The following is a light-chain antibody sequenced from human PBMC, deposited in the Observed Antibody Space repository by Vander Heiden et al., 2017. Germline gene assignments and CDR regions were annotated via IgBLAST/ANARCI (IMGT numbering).Light chain of an antibody. J-gene: IGLJ1*01. CDR1: SSDVGGYNY. CDR3: SSYTSSSTNV. Sequence: QSALTQPASVSGSPVQSITISCTGTSSDVGGYNYVSWYQQHPGKAPKLMIYEVSNRPSGVSNRFSGSKSGNTASLTISGLQAEDEADYYCSSYTSSSTNVFGTGTKVTVL. V-gene: IGLV2-14*01. CDR2: EVS.